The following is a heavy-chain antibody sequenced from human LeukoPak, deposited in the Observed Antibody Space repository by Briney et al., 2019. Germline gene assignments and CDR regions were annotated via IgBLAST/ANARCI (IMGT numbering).Heavy chain of an antibody. V-gene: IGHV3-23*01. D-gene: IGHD6-13*01. CDR1: GFTFSSYA. Sequence: GGSLRLSCAVSGFTFSSYAMSWVRQAPGKGLEWVSAISGSGGSTYYADSVKGRFTISRDNSKNTLYLQMNSLRAEDTAVYYCAKGSGSSTWQSHFDYWGQGTLVTVSS. CDR2: ISGSGGST. CDR3: AKGSGSSTWQSHFDY. J-gene: IGHJ4*02.